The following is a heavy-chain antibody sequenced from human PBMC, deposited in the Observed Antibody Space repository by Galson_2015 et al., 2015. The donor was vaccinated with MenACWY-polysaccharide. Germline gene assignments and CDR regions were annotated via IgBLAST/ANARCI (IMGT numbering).Heavy chain of an antibody. CDR1: GFNFRGNG. J-gene: IGHJ4*02. V-gene: IGHV3-30*02. CDR3: ARNPSRLDIAAASN. Sequence: SLRLSCAASGFNFRGNGMHWVRQAPGKGLEWVALIRNDEISKHYIDAVKGRFSISRDNSKNTLYLKMNTLRPEDTAVYYCARNPSRLDIAAASNWGQGALVTVSS. D-gene: IGHD6-13*01. CDR2: IRNDEISK.